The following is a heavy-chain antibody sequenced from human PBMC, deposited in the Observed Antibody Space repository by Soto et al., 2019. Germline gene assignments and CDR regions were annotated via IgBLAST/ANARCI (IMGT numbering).Heavy chain of an antibody. CDR2: ISSSSSYI. CDR3: AFRSFDFWSGSPDGSFDF. Sequence: GGSLRLSCTASGFTFSSYAMSWVRRAPGKGLEWVSSISSSSSYIYYADSVKGRFTISRDNAKNSLYLQMNSLRAEDTAVYYCAFRSFDFWSGSPDGSFDFWGQGTLVTSPQ. CDR1: GFTFSSYA. V-gene: IGHV3-21*01. J-gene: IGHJ4*02. D-gene: IGHD3-3*01.